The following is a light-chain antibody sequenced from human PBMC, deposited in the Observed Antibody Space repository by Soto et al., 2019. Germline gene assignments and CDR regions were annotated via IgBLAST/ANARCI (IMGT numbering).Light chain of an antibody. CDR1: QNISSW. Sequence: DIQMTQSPSTLSASIGDRVTITCRASQNISSWLSWYQQKPGKAPNLLIYQASILESGVPSRFSGSGSGTEFSLTISSLQPDDFATFYCQPYNLNSLSFGGVTKVDNK. CDR3: QPYNLNSLS. J-gene: IGKJ4*01. CDR2: QAS. V-gene: IGKV1-5*03.